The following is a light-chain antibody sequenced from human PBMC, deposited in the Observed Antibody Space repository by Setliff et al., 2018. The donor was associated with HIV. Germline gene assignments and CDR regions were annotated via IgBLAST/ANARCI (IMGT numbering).Light chain of an antibody. Sequence: QSALTQHASVSGPPGHSITISCTGTSSDVGEYDYVSWYQQHPGKAPKLIIYDVTYRPSVVSNRFSGSKSGNTASLTISGLQAEDEADYYCSSHRDTNTLEVFGTGTKVTVL. CDR1: SSDVGEYDY. CDR2: DVT. CDR3: SSHRDTNTLEV. J-gene: IGLJ1*01. V-gene: IGLV2-14*03.